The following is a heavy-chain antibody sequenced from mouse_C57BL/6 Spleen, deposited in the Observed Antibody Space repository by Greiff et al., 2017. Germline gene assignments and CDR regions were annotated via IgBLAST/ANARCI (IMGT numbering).Heavy chain of an antibody. D-gene: IGHD2-4*01. V-gene: IGHV1-26*01. CDR2: INPNNGGT. CDR1: GYTFTDYY. CDR3: ARSIYYDYDGY. Sequence: VQLHQSGPELVKPGASVKISCKASGYTFTDYYMNWVKQSHGKSLEWIGDINPNNGGTSYNQKFKGKATLTVDKSSSTAYMELRSLTSEDSAVYYCARSIYYDYDGYWGQGTTLTVSS. J-gene: IGHJ2*01.